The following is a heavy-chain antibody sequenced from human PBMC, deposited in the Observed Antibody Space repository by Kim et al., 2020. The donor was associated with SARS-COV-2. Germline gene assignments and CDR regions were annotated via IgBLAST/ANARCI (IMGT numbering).Heavy chain of an antibody. Sequence: SVKVSCKASGGTFSSYAISWVRQAPGQGLEWMGGIIPIFGTANYAQKFQGRVTITADESTSTAYMELSSLRSEDTAVYYCARAPPDYDFYYYGMDVWGQGTTVTVSS. CDR2: IIPIFGTA. D-gene: IGHD3-3*01. V-gene: IGHV1-69*13. CDR1: GGTFSSYA. CDR3: ARAPPDYDFYYYGMDV. J-gene: IGHJ6*02.